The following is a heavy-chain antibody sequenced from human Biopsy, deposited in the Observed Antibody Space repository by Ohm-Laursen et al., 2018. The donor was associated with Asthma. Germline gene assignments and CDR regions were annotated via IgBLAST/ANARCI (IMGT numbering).Heavy chain of an antibody. CDR1: GGTFNTYV. CDR3: ARKAGSCISRTCYSLDF. CDR2: INSVFGTT. J-gene: IGHJ4*02. Sequence: GSSVKVSCKYLGGTFNTYVIGWVRQAPGQGLGWMGGINSVFGTTTYPQKFQDRVTITADDSTSTVYMELSSLRSEDTAVYYCARKAGSCISRTCYSLDFWGQGTLVTVSS. D-gene: IGHD2-2*01. V-gene: IGHV1-69*01.